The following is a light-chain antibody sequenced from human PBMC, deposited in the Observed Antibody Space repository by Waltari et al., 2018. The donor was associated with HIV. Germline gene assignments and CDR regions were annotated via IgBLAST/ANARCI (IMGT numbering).Light chain of an antibody. CDR2: EVT. CDR1: SSDVGGHNY. J-gene: IGLJ3*02. Sequence: QSALTQPASVSGSPAQSLTIPCPRTSSDVGGHNYSSWYQPHPGKGPKLMIYEVTNRPSGVSNRFSGSKSGNTASLTISGLQTEDEADYYCSSFTTSSTRVFGGGTKLTVL. CDR3: SSFTTSSTRV. V-gene: IGLV2-14*01.